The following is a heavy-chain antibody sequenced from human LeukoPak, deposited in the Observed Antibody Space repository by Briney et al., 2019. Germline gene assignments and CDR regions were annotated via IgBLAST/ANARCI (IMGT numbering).Heavy chain of an antibody. CDR1: GGPVSNYY. CDR3: ARHFAYSSSSYFDY. D-gene: IGHD6-6*01. J-gene: IGHJ4*02. CDR2: VYYTGST. V-gene: IGHV4-59*08. Sequence: KSSETLSLTCSVSGGPVSNYYWSWIRQPPGKGLEWIGYVYYTGSTNYNPSLKSRVTMFEDKSKNQFSLRLYSVTVADTAVYYCARHFAYSSSSYFDYWGQGSLVTVSS.